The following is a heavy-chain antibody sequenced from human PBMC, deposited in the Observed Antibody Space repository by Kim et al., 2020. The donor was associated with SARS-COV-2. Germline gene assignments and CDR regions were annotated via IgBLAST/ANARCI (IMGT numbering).Heavy chain of an antibody. Sequence: SETLSLTCTVSGGSISSYYWSWIRQPPGKGLEWIGYIYYSGSTNYNPSLKSRVTISVDTSKNQFSLKLSSVTAADTTVYYCAREYCSGGSCSIDYWGQGTLVTVSS. CDR3: AREYCSGGSCSIDY. V-gene: IGHV4-59*01. J-gene: IGHJ4*02. D-gene: IGHD2-15*01. CDR2: IYYSGST. CDR1: GGSISSYY.